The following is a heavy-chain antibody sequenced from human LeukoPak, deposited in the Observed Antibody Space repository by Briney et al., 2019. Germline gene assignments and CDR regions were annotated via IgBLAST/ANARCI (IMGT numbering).Heavy chain of an antibody. CDR2: IIPIFGTA. D-gene: IGHD3-22*01. J-gene: IGHJ4*02. Sequence: SVKVSCKASGYTFTGYYMHWVRQAPGQGLEWMGGIIPIFGTANYAQKFQGRVTITADESTSTAYTELSSLRSEDTAVYYCARDLMGYDSSGYYGPGDYWGQGTLVTVSS. V-gene: IGHV1-69*13. CDR1: GYTFTGYY. CDR3: ARDLMGYDSSGYYGPGDY.